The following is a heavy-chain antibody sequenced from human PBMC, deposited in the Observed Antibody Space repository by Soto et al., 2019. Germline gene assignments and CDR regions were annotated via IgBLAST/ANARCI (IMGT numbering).Heavy chain of an antibody. Sequence: QVQLVQSGAEVKKPGASVKVSCKASGYTFTSYSITWVRQAPGQGLEWMGWISAHNGDTNYAQKLQGRVTMTTDTSTSTGYMDLRSLRSDDTAVYYCARDAYYDSSGYHFDYWGQGTLVTVSS. CDR3: ARDAYYDSSGYHFDY. V-gene: IGHV1-18*01. D-gene: IGHD6-25*01. J-gene: IGHJ4*02. CDR1: GYTFTSYS. CDR2: ISAHNGDT.